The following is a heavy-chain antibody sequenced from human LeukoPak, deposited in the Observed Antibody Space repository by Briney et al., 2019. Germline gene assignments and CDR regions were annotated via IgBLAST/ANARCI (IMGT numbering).Heavy chain of an antibody. CDR3: ARSAEYYYDSSGYYLWFDP. V-gene: IGHV1-46*01. CDR2: INPSGGST. J-gene: IGHJ5*02. CDR1: GYTFTSYY. Sequence: ASVKVSCKASGYTFTSYYMHWVRQAPGQGLEWIGIINPSGGSTSYAQKFQGRVTMTRDTSTSTVYMELSSLRSEDTAVYYCARSAEYYYDSSGYYLWFDPWGQGTLVTVSS. D-gene: IGHD3-22*01.